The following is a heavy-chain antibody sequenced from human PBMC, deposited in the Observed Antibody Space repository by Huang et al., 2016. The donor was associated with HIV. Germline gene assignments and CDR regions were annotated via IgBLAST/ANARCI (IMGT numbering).Heavy chain of an antibody. V-gene: IGHV4-59*02. CDR1: GDSVSSHY. J-gene: IGHJ5*02. CDR2: VYDSGTT. Sequence: QVRLQESGPGLVKPSETLSLSCTVSGDSVSSHYWGWIRHPPGKGLEWLGTVYDSGTTKYNPRLKSRITISVDTCKNGFSLNITSVSAADTAMYFCVRDQGRLAVGGIDNWFDPWGQGALVTVSS. CDR3: VRDQGRLAVGGIDNWFDP. D-gene: IGHD6-19*01.